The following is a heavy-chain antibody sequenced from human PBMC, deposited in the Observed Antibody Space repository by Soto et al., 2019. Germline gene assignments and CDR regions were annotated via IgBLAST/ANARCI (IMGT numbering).Heavy chain of an antibody. CDR2: IRSKANSYAT. D-gene: IGHD3-16*02. J-gene: IGHJ4*02. V-gene: IGHV3-73*01. CDR1: GFTFSGSA. Sequence: EVQLVESGGGLVQPGGSLKLSCAASGFTFSGSAMHWVRQASGKGLEWVGRIRSKANSYATAYAASVKGRFTISRDDSKNTAYLQMNSLKTEDTAVYYCTGLIPTMITFGGVIVDWGQGTLVTVSS. CDR3: TGLIPTMITFGGVIVD.